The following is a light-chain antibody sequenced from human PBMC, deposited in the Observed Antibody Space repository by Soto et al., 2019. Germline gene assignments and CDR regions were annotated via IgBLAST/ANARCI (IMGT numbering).Light chain of an antibody. CDR2: EVF. Sequence: QSVLTQPVSVSGSPGQSITIPCTGTNSDVGGYNYVSWYQHHPGKAPKLMIYEVFNRPSGVSSRFSGSKSGSTASLTISGLQAEDEADYYCSSYTTTNTLYVFGTGTKVTVL. CDR3: SSYTTTNTLYV. V-gene: IGLV2-14*01. CDR1: NSDVGGYNY. J-gene: IGLJ1*01.